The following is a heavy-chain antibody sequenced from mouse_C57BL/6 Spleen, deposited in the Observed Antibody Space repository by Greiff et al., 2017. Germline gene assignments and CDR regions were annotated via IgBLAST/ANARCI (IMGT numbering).Heavy chain of an antibody. CDR2: IRLKSDNYAT. Sequence: EVKLMESGGGLVQPGGSMKLSCVASGFTFSNYWMNWVRQSPEKGLEWVAQIRLKSDNYATHYAESVKGRFTISRDDSKSSVYLQMNNSRAEDTGIYYCTGVQLGRGWYFDVWGTGTTVTVSS. CDR1: GFTFSNYW. CDR3: TGVQLGRGWYFDV. J-gene: IGHJ1*03. D-gene: IGHD4-1*02. V-gene: IGHV6-3*01.